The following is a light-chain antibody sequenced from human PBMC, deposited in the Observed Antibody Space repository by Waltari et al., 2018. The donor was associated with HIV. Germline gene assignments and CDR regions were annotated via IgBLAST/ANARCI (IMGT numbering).Light chain of an antibody. V-gene: IGLV2-23*02. CDR1: SSDVGGYNY. Sequence: QSITISCTGTSSDVGGYNYVSWYQQHPGKAPKLSIYDVSKRPSGVSNRFSGSKSGNTASLTISGLQAEDEADYYCCSYAGSSTVVFGGGTKLTVL. CDR3: CSYAGSSTVV. J-gene: IGLJ2*01. CDR2: DVS.